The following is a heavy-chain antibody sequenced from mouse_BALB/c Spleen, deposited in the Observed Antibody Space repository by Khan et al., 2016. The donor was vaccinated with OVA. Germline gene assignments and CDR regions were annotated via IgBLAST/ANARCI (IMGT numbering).Heavy chain of an antibody. CDR2: ISSGGANT. CDR1: GFTFSSFS. Sequence: EVELVESGGGLVKPGGSLKLSCAASGFTFSSFSMSWVRQTPEKRLEWVAAISSGGANTFYPDSVKGRFTISRDNAMNNLSLQMSSLRSEDSTLYYCARSSYGTFAYWVQGTLVTVSA. J-gene: IGHJ3*01. CDR3: ARSSYGTFAY. D-gene: IGHD2-1*01. V-gene: IGHV5-9*03.